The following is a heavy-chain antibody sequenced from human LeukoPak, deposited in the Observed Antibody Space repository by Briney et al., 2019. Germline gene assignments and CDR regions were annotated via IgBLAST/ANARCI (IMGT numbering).Heavy chain of an antibody. CDR2: IKKDGSEK. CDR1: GFTFSSYW. Sequence: GGSLRLSCAASGFTFSSYWMTWVRQAPGKGLEWVANIKKDGSEKFYVDSVKGRFTISRDNPKNSLYLQMNSLRAEDTAVYYCARVGDYYRSIGSDYWGQGTLVTVSS. CDR3: ARVGDYYRSIGSDY. V-gene: IGHV3-7*01. J-gene: IGHJ4*02. D-gene: IGHD3-10*01.